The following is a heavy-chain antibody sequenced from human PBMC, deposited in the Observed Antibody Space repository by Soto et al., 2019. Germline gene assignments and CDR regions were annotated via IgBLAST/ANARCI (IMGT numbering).Heavy chain of an antibody. CDR3: ARPVHCSSTSCYKSAAFDI. D-gene: IGHD2-2*02. Sequence: QVQLQQWGAGLLKPSETLSLTCAVYGGSFSGYYWSWIRQPPGKGLEWIGEINHSGSTNYNPSLKSRVTISVDTSKNQFSLKLSSVTAADTAVYYCARPVHCSSTSCYKSAAFDIWGQGTMVTVSS. CDR1: GGSFSGYY. CDR2: INHSGST. J-gene: IGHJ3*02. V-gene: IGHV4-34*01.